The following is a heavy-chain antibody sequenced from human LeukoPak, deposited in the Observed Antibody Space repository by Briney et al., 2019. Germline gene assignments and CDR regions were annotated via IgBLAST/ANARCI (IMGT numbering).Heavy chain of an antibody. J-gene: IGHJ5*02. CDR1: GLTFSSYW. D-gene: IGHD2-2*01. V-gene: IGHV3-74*01. Sequence: GGSLRLSCAVSGLTFSSYWMHWVRQAPGKGLVWVSRINSDGSSTNYADSVKGRFTISRDNAKNTLYLQMNSLRAEDTAVYYCARGGYCSSTSCFLIDPWGQRTLVTVSS. CDR2: INSDGSST. CDR3: ARGGYCSSTSCFLIDP.